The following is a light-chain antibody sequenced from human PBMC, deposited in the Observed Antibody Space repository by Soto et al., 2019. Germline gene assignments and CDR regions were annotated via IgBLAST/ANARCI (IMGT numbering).Light chain of an antibody. V-gene: IGKV1-39*01. CDR2: GTS. CDR1: QTISNS. Sequence: DIQMTQSPSSLSASVGDRVTITCRATQTISNSLNWYQQRPGKAPNLLIYGTSTLQGGVPSRFSGSGSGTDFTLTIISLQPEDSATYFCQESHTFLWGTFGQGTKV. CDR3: QESHTFLWGT. J-gene: IGKJ1*01.